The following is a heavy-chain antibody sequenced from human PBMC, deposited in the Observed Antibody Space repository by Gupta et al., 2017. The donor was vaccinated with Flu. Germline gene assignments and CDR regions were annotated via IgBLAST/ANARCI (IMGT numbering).Heavy chain of an antibody. J-gene: IGHJ3*02. V-gene: IGHV2-5*02. Sequence: QITLKESGPTLVKPTQTLTLTCTFSVFSLSTSGVGVGWIRQHPGKALEWLALIYWDDDKRYSPSLKSRLTITKDTSKNQVVLTMTNMDPVDTATYYCAHRRPGVATIADAFDIWGQGTMVTVSS. CDR1: VFSLSTSGVG. CDR2: IYWDDDK. CDR3: AHRRPGVATIADAFDI. D-gene: IGHD5-12*01.